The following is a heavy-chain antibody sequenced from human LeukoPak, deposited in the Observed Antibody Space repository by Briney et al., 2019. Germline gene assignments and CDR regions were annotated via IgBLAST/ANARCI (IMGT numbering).Heavy chain of an antibody. Sequence: GGSLRLSCAASGFTFSSYWMHWVRQAPGKGLVWVSRINSDGSSTSYADSVKGRFTISRDNAKNTLYLQMNSLRAEDTAVYYCARDPRTPYTIFGGVIIGHDAFDIWGQGTMVTVSS. J-gene: IGHJ3*02. CDR3: ARDPRTPYTIFGGVIIGHDAFDI. CDR1: GFTFSSYW. D-gene: IGHD3-3*01. CDR2: INSDGSST. V-gene: IGHV3-74*01.